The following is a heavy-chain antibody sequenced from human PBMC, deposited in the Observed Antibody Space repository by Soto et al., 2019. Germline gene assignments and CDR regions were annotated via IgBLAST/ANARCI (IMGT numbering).Heavy chain of an antibody. V-gene: IGHV3-7*03. CDR3: ASAATYYYYYMDV. J-gene: IGHJ6*03. Sequence: GGSLRLSCAASEFTFRKFWMSWVRQAPGKGLEWVANINQDGSEIHYVDSVKGRFTISRDNTKNSVCLQMNSLRAEDTAVYYCASAATYYYYYMDVWGKGTTVTVSS. CDR1: EFTFRKFW. CDR2: INQDGSEI. D-gene: IGHD1-26*01.